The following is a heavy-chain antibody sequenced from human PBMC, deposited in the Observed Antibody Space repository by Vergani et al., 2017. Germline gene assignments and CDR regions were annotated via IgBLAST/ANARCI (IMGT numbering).Heavy chain of an antibody. J-gene: IGHJ4*02. Sequence: VQLLESGGGLVKPGGSLRLSCAASGFTFSSYSMNWVRQAPGKGLEWIGEIYHSGSTNYNPSLKSRVTISVDKSKNQFSLKLSSVTAADTAVYYCARVKGYFDYWGQGTLVTVSS. CDR1: GFTFSSYS. CDR3: ARVKGYFDY. CDR2: IYHSGST. V-gene: IGHV4-4*02.